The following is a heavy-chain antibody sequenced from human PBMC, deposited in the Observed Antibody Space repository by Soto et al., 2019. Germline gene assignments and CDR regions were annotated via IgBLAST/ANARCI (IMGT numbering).Heavy chain of an antibody. CDR3: ARDRDFAEYYDFWSGSDPGRRYYYGMDV. Sequence: SETLSLTCTVSGGSISSGGYYWSWIRQHPGKGLEWIGYIYYSGSTYYNPSLKSRVTISVDTSKNQFSLKLSSVTAADTAVYYCARDRDFAEYYDFWSGSDPGRRYYYGMDVWGQGTTVTVSS. V-gene: IGHV4-31*03. D-gene: IGHD3-3*01. J-gene: IGHJ6*02. CDR1: GGSISSGGYY. CDR2: IYYSGST.